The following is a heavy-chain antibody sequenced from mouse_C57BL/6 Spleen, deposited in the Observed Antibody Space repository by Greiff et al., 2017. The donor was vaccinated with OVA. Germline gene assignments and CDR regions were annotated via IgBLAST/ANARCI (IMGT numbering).Heavy chain of an antibody. CDR2: IWRGGST. Sequence: QVQLKESGPGLVQPSQSLYITCTVSGFSLTSYGVHWVRQSPGKGLEWLGVIWRGGSTDYNAAFMSRLSITKDNSKSQVCFKLNSLQAEDPAIYYCAKPGRRGDFDAWGQGTTLTVSS. D-gene: IGHD1-1*01. CDR1: GFSLTSYG. J-gene: IGHJ2*01. CDR3: AKPGRRGDFDA. V-gene: IGHV2-5*01.